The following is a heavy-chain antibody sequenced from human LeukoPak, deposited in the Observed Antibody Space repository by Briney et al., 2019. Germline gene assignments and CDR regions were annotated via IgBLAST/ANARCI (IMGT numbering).Heavy chain of an antibody. CDR1: GFTVSSNY. CDR3: ARDGLGLAYCGGDCYS. D-gene: IGHD2-21*02. V-gene: IGHV3-53*01. J-gene: IGHJ5*02. Sequence: GGSLRLSCAASGFTVSSNYMSWVRQAPGKGLEWVSVIYSGGSTYYADSVKDRFTISRDNSKNTLYLQMNSLRAEDTAVYYCARDGLGLAYCGGDCYSLDQGTLVTVSS. CDR2: IYSGGST.